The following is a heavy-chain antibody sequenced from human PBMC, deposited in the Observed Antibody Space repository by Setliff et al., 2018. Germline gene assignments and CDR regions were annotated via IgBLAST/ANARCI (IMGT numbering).Heavy chain of an antibody. V-gene: IGHV4-31*01. J-gene: IGHJ1*01. Sequence: SETLSLTCTVSGGSISSGGYYWSWIRQHPGKGLEWIGYIYYSGSTYYNPSLKSLVTISVDTSKNQFSLKLSSVTAADTAIYYCARGRSLFGYFQHWGQGTLVTVSS. D-gene: IGHD3-16*01. CDR2: IYYSGST. CDR3: ARGRSLFGYFQH. CDR1: GGSISSGGYY.